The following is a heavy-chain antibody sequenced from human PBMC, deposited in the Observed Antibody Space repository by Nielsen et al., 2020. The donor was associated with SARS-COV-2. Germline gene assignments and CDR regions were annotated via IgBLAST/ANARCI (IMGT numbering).Heavy chain of an antibody. D-gene: IGHD1-26*01. CDR3: AKTRHSRGWFDP. Sequence: GESLKISCAASGFTFSSYAMSWVRQAPGKGLEWVSAISGSGGSTYYADSVKGRFTISRDNSKNTLYLQMNSLRAEDTAVYYCAKTRHSRGWFDPWGQGTLVTVSS. V-gene: IGHV3-23*01. J-gene: IGHJ5*02. CDR2: ISGSGGST. CDR1: GFTFSSYA.